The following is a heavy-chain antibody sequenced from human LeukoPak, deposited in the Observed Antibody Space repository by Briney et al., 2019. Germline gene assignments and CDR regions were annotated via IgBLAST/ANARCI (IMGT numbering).Heavy chain of an antibody. CDR1: GFTFSSYT. J-gene: IGHJ4*02. Sequence: GGSLRLSCAASGFTFSSYTMNWVRQAPGKGLEWISYISRSMSPIYYADSVKGRFTISRDNAKNSLYLQMDSLRAEDTAIYYCARDRGSGGFYFDSWGQGSLVTVSS. D-gene: IGHD3-16*01. V-gene: IGHV3-48*01. CDR3: ARDRGSGGFYFDS. CDR2: ISRSMSPI.